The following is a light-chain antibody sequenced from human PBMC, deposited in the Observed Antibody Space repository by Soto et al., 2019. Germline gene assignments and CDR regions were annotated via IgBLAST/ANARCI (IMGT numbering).Light chain of an antibody. CDR3: AAWDDSLNGAV. Sequence: QSVLTQPPSASGTPGQRVTISCSGSTSNIGSNTVNWYKQLPGTDPKLLIYSNNKRPSGVPDRFSGSKSGTSASLAISGLQSEDEDDYYCAAWDDSLNGAVFGGGTQLTVL. J-gene: IGLJ7*01. CDR1: TSNIGSNT. CDR2: SNN. V-gene: IGLV1-44*01.